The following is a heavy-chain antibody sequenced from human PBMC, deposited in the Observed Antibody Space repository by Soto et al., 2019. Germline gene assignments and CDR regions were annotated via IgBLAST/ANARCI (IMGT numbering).Heavy chain of an antibody. D-gene: IGHD4-17*01. Sequence: GGSLRLSCAASGFTFSSYWMHWVRQAPGKGLVWVSRINSDGSSTSYADSVKGRFTISRDNAKNTLYLQMNSLRAEDTAVYYCAGSGDYRFYYYGMDVWGQGTTVTVSS. CDR1: GFTFSSYW. CDR2: INSDGSST. J-gene: IGHJ6*02. V-gene: IGHV3-74*01. CDR3: AGSGDYRFYYYGMDV.